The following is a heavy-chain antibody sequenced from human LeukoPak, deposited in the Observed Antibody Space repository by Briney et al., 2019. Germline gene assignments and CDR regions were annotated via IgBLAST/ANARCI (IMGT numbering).Heavy chain of an antibody. CDR3: AKNFPHIVLVRAGN. V-gene: IGHV3-23*01. CDR1: GFTSSSYV. Sequence: GGSLRLSCAASGFTSSSYVMSWVRQAPGKGLEWVSAISGSGGSTYYADSVKGRFTISRDNSKNTLYLQMNSLRAEDTAVYYCAKNFPHIVLVRAGNWGQGTLVTVSS. J-gene: IGHJ4*02. D-gene: IGHD2-2*01. CDR2: ISGSGGST.